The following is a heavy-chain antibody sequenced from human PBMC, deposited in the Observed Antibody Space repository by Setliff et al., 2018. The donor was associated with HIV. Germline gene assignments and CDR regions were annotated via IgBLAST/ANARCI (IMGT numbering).Heavy chain of an antibody. J-gene: IGHJ3*02. Sequence: LSLTCTVSDDSISTSNSYWGWVRQPPGKGLEWIGSLYYGGSTYYNPSLKSRVTISVDTSKNHFSLKLSSVTAADTAVYYCARHQVIPTVIGAFDIWGQGTVVTVSS. D-gene: IGHD3-16*02. V-gene: IGHV4-39*01. CDR1: DDSISTSNSY. CDR2: LYYGGST. CDR3: ARHQVIPTVIGAFDI.